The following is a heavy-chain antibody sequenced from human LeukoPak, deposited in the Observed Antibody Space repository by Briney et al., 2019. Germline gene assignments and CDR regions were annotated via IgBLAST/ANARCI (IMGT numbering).Heavy chain of an antibody. CDR1: GGSISNYY. V-gene: IGHV4-4*07. J-gene: IGHJ5*02. CDR2: ISTSGSP. CDR3: ARDLTTPPYNWFDP. Sequence: SETLSLTCTVSGGSISNYYWSWIRQTAGKGLEWIGLISTSGSPNYNPSLKSRVTMSVDTSKNQFSLKLSSVTAADTAVYCCARDLTTPPYNWFDPWGQGTLVTVSS. D-gene: IGHD4/OR15-4a*01.